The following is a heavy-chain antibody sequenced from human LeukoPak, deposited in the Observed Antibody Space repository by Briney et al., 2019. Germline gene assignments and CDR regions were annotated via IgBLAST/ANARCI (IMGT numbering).Heavy chain of an antibody. Sequence: GGSLRLSCAASGFIVSDLYMAWIRQAPGKGLEWLSYTSGGGTDIDYADPVKGRFTISRDNAKNSLYLQMDSLRAEDTAVYYCATGSQIREADYWGQGTLVTVSS. D-gene: IGHD3-10*01. CDR1: GFIVSDLY. J-gene: IGHJ4*02. CDR3: ATGSQIREADY. CDR2: TSGGGTDI. V-gene: IGHV3-11*01.